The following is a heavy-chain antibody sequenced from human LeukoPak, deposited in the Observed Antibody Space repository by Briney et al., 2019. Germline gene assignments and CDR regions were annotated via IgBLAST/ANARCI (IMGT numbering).Heavy chain of an antibody. CDR3: ARDVCSSTSCRYDY. Sequence: PGGSLRLSCAASGFTVSSNYMSWVRQAPGKGLEWVSVIYSGGSTYYADSVKGRFTISRDNAKSTLYLQMNSLRAEDTAVYYCARDVCSSTSCRYDYWGQGTLVTVSS. V-gene: IGHV3-66*01. CDR2: IYSGGST. D-gene: IGHD2-2*01. CDR1: GFTVSSNY. J-gene: IGHJ4*02.